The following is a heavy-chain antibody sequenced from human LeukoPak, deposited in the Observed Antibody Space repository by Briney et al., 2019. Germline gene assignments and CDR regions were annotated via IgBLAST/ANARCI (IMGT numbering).Heavy chain of an antibody. J-gene: IGHJ4*02. D-gene: IGHD6-19*01. V-gene: IGHV4-39*01. CDR2: IYYSGTA. CDR3: ARHKVAVPQGFDY. Sequence: PSETLSLTCTVSDDSITNNFYFWGWIRQPPRTGLEWIGTIYYSGTAYYNPSLKSRVTISLDTSKNQFSLKLTSVTAADTAVYYCARHKVAVPQGFDYWGQGTLVTVSS. CDR1: DDSITNNFYF.